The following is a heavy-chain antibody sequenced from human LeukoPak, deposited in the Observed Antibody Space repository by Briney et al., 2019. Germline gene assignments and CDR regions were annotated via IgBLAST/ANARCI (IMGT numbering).Heavy chain of an antibody. CDR1: GGSFTGYY. CDR2: IRDHGGT. Sequence: SETLSLTRDIYGGSFTGYYWSWIRQPPGMGLEWIGEIRDHGGTNYNPSLKSRVTISGDTSKSQFSLKLSSVTAADTAVYYCARMSHCSSTSCYGYYYYYFMDVWGKGTTVTVSS. V-gene: IGHV4-34*01. CDR3: ARMSHCSSTSCYGYYYYYFMDV. D-gene: IGHD2-2*01. J-gene: IGHJ6*03.